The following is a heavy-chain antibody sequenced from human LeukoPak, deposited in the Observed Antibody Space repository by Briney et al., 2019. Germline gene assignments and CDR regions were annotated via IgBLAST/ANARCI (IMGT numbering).Heavy chain of an antibody. V-gene: IGHV3-23*01. D-gene: IGHD3-22*01. CDR3: AKGAMIVVVTKPFDY. CDR2: ISGSGGST. Sequence: GGSLRLSCAASGFTFSSYAMSWVRQAPGHGLEWVSAISGSGGSTYYADFVKGRFTISRDNSKNTLYLQMNSLRAEDTAVYYCAKGAMIVVVTKPFDYWGQGTLVTVSS. J-gene: IGHJ4*02. CDR1: GFTFSSYA.